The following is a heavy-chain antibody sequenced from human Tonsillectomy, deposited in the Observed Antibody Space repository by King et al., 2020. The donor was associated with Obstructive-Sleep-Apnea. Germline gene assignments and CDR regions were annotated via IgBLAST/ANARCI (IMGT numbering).Heavy chain of an antibody. Sequence: TLKESGPTLVEPTQTLTLTCTFSGFSLTTSGVGVGWIRQPPGKALEWLALIYWDDDKRYNPSLKSRLAIIKDTSKNQVVLIMTNMDPVDTGTYYCAHRLSGNNWNEGDYDYWGQGTLVTVSS. CDR1: GFSLTTSGVG. CDR2: IYWDDDK. V-gene: IGHV2-5*02. CDR3: AHRLSGNNWNEGDYDY. J-gene: IGHJ4*02. D-gene: IGHD1-1*01.